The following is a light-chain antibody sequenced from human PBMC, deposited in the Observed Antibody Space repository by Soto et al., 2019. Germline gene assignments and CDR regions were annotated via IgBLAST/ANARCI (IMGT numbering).Light chain of an antibody. J-gene: IGKJ1*01. V-gene: IGKV3-20*01. CDR3: QQYGSSLRT. Sequence: EIALTQSPGTLSLPPGERATLSCRASQSVSTSYLAWYQQKPGQAPRLLIYGASSRATGIPNRFSGSGSGTDFTLTISRLEPEDFAVYYCQQYGSSLRTFGQGTKVEIK. CDR1: QSVSTSY. CDR2: GAS.